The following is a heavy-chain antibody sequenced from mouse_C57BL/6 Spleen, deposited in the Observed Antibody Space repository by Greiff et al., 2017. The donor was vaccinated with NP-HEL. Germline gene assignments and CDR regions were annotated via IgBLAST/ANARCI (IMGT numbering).Heavy chain of an antibody. J-gene: IGHJ1*03. CDR3: ARPYYSNHGYFDV. Sequence: QVQLKESGAELARPGASVKLSCKASGYTFTSYGISWVKQRTGQGLEWIGEIYPRSGNTYYNEKFKGKATLTADKSSSTAYMELRSLTSEDSAVYFCARPYYSNHGYFDVWGTGTTVTVSS. V-gene: IGHV1-81*01. CDR1: GYTFTSYG. CDR2: IYPRSGNT. D-gene: IGHD2-5*01.